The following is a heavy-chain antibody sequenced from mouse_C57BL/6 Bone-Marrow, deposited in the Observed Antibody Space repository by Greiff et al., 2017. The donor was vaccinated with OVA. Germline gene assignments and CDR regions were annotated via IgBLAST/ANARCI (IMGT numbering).Heavy chain of an antibody. J-gene: IGHJ1*03. Sequence: VKLQESGAELVRPGTSVKMSCKASGYTFTNYWIGWAKQRPGHGLEWIGDIYPGGGYTNYNEKFKGKATLTADKSSSTAYMQFSSLTSEDSAIYYCARHYDYDPYWYFDVWGTGTTVTVSS. CDR3: ARHYDYDPYWYFDV. CDR1: GYTFTNYW. V-gene: IGHV1-63*01. CDR2: IYPGGGYT. D-gene: IGHD2-4*01.